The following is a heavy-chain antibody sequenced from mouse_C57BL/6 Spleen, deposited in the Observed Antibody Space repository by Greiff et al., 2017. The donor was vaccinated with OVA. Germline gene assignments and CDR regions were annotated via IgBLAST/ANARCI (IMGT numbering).Heavy chain of an antibody. CDR1: GYTFTSYW. V-gene: IGHV1-64*01. J-gene: IGHJ1*03. CDR3: ARGYGNYVANWYFDV. CDR2: IHPNSGST. D-gene: IGHD2-1*01. Sequence: QVQLQQPGAELVKPGASVKLSCKASGYTFTSYWMHWVKQRPGQGLEWIGMIHPNSGSTNYNEKLKSKATLTVDKSSSTAYMQLSSLTSEDSAVYYCARGYGNYVANWYFDVWGTGTTVTVSS.